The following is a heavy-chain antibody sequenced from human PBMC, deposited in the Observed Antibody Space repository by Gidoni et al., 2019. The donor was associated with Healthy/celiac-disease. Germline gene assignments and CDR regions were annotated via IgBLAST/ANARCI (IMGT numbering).Heavy chain of an antibody. D-gene: IGHD2-2*01. CDR2: ISGSGGST. V-gene: IGHV3-23*01. Sequence: EVQLLESGGGLVQPGGSLRLSCAASGFTFSSYAMSWVRQAPGKGLEWVSAISGSGGSTYYSDSVKGRFTISRDNSKNTLYLQMNSLRAEDTAVYYCAKQRGYDIVVVPAASYYYYGMDVWGQGTTVTVSS. CDR3: AKQRGYDIVVVPAASYYYYGMDV. J-gene: IGHJ6*02. CDR1: GFTFSSYA.